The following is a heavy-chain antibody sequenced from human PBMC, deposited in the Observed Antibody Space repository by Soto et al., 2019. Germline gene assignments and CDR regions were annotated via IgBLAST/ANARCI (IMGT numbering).Heavy chain of an antibody. Sequence: SLRLSCAASGFTFSSYSMHWVRQAPGKGLEWVAVISYDGSNKYYADSVKGRFTISRDNSKNTLYLQMNSLRAEDTAVYYCAKAPPIVVVTAMFDYWGQGTLVTVSS. V-gene: IGHV3-30*18. CDR3: AKAPPIVVVTAMFDY. D-gene: IGHD2-21*02. CDR1: GFTFSSYS. CDR2: ISYDGSNK. J-gene: IGHJ4*02.